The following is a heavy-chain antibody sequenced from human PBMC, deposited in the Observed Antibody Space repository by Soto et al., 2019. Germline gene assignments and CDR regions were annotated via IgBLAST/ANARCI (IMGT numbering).Heavy chain of an antibody. CDR2: IWYDGSNK. D-gene: IGHD6-13*01. J-gene: IGHJ4*02. CDR3: ARDGGGGIAPDY. CDR1: GFTFSSYG. Sequence: PGGSLRLSCAASGFTFSSYGMHWVRQAPGKGLEWVAVIWYDGSNKYYADSVKGRFTISRDNSKNTLYLQMNSLRAEDTAVYYWARDGGGGIAPDYWGQGTLVTVS. V-gene: IGHV3-33*01.